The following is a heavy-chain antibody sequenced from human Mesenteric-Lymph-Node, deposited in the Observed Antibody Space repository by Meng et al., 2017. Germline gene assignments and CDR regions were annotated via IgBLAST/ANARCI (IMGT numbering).Heavy chain of an antibody. CDR1: GFTFSNAW. CDR3: TTSATSGSWYTLYYFDY. V-gene: IGHV3-15*01. J-gene: IGHJ4*02. CDR2: IKSKTDGGTT. D-gene: IGHD6-13*01. Sequence: GGSLRLSCAASGFTFSNAWMSWVRQAPGKGLEWVGRIKSKTDGGTTDYAAPVKGRFTISRDDSKNTLYLQMNSLKTEDTAVYYCTTSATSGSWYTLYYFDYWGQGTLVTVSS.